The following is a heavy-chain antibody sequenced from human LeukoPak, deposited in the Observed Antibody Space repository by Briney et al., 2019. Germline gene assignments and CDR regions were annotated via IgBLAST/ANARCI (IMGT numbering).Heavy chain of an antibody. CDR1: GGSISSYY. V-gene: IGHV4-59*01. D-gene: IGHD3-22*01. J-gene: IGHJ6*02. CDR3: ARGISSWYDSSGYSPYYYYYGMDV. Sequence: SETLSITCTVSGGSISSYYWSWIRQPPGKGLEWIGYIYYSGSTNYNPSLKSRVTISVDTSKNQFSLKLSSVTAADTAVYYCARGISSWYDSSGYSPYYYYYGMDVWGQGTTVTVSS. CDR2: IYYSGST.